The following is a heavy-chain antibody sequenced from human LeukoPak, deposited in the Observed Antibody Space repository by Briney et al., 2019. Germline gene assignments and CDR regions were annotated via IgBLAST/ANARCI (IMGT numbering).Heavy chain of an antibody. V-gene: IGHV4-59*01. J-gene: IGHJ3*02. CDR3: ARVAPKSDSSGYYFTSGGPYDAFDI. CDR2: IYYSGST. Sequence: PSETLSLTCTVSGGSISSYYWSWIRQPPGKGLEWIGYIYYSGSTNYNPSLKSRVTISVDTSKNQFSLKLSSVTAADTAVYYCARVAPKSDSSGYYFTSGGPYDAFDIWGQGTMVTVSS. D-gene: IGHD3-22*01. CDR1: GGSISSYY.